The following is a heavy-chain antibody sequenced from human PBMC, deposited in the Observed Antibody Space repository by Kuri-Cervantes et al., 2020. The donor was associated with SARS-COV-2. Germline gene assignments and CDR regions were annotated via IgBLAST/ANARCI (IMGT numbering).Heavy chain of an antibody. D-gene: IGHD2-2*01. V-gene: IGHV4-31*03. J-gene: IGHJ4*02. CDR2: IYSSGTS. CDR1: GDSISSDGHF. Sequence: SETLSLTCTVSGDSISSDGHFWTWIRQPPGKGLEWIGYIYSSGTSHYNPSLKSRVTISVDTSKNKFSLNLSSVTAADTAVYYYARDTRLGCSGTSCYSFFDYWGQGTLVTVSS. CDR3: ARDTRLGCSGTSCYSFFDY.